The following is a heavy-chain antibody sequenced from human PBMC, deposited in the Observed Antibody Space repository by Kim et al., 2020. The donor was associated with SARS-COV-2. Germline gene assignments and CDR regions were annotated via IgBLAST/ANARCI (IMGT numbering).Heavy chain of an antibody. CDR2: INHSGST. V-gene: IGHV4-4*02. D-gene: IGHD1-7*01. CDR3: ARDQVRELRYYYYGMDV. CDR1: GGSISSSNW. Sequence: SETLSLTCAVSGGSISSSNWWSWVRPPPGKGLEWIGEINHSGSTNYNPSLKRRVTISVDKSKNQFSLKLSSVTAADTAVYYCARDQVRELRYYYYGMDV. J-gene: IGHJ6*01.